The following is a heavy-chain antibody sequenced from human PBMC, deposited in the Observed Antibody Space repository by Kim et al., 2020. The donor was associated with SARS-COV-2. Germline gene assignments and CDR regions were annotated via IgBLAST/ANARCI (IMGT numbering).Heavy chain of an antibody. V-gene: IGHV4-34*01. D-gene: IGHD3-10*01. Sequence: SETLSLTCAVYGGSFSGYYWSWIRQPPGKGLEWIGEITHSGSTNYNPCLKSRVTISVDTSKTQFSLKLSSVTAADTAVYYCARGYYGSGFNWFAPWGQGTLVTVSS. CDR2: ITHSGST. J-gene: IGHJ5*02. CDR1: GGSFSGYY. CDR3: ARGYYGSGFNWFAP.